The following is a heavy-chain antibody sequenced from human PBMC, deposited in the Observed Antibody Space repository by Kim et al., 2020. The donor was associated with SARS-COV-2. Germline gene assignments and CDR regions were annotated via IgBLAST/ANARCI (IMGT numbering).Heavy chain of an antibody. V-gene: IGHV3-11*01. D-gene: IGHD1-26*01. J-gene: IGHJ6*02. Sequence: DPVKGRFTITRDNDKNSLYLQMNSLRAEDTAVYYCARRRSWRAPYGMDVWGQGTTVTVSS. CDR3: ARRRSWRAPYGMDV.